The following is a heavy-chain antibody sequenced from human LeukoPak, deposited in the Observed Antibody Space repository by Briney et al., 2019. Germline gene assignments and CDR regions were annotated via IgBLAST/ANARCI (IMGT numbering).Heavy chain of an antibody. CDR3: ARRYCSSGSCYLID. V-gene: IGHV4-34*01. CDR2: INHSGST. D-gene: IGHD2-15*01. Sequence: PSETLSLTCAVYGGSFSGYYWSWIRQPPGKGLEWIGEINHSGSTNYNPSLKSRVTISVDTSKNQFSLKLSPVTAADTAVYYCARRYCSSGSCYLIDWGQGTLVTVSS. CDR1: GGSFSGYY. J-gene: IGHJ4*02.